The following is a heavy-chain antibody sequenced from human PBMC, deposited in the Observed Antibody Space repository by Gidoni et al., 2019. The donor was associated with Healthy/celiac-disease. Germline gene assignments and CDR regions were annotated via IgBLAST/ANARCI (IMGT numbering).Heavy chain of an antibody. Sequence: QVQLVQSGAEVKKPGASVKVSCKASGYTFTSYYMHWLRQAPGQGLEWMGIINPSGGSTSYAQKFQGRVTMTRDTSTSTVYMELSSLRSEDTAVYYCAREGYCSSTSCLTGQDYYYGMDVWGQGTTVTVSS. CDR3: AREGYCSSTSCLTGQDYYYGMDV. J-gene: IGHJ6*02. CDR1: GYTFTSYY. CDR2: INPSGGST. D-gene: IGHD2-2*01. V-gene: IGHV1-46*01.